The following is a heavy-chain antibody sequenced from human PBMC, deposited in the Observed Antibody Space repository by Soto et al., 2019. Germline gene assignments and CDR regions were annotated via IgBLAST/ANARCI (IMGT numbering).Heavy chain of an antibody. CDR2: INSDGSST. CDR1: GFTFSSYW. V-gene: IGHV3-74*01. D-gene: IGHD2-15*01. CDR3: ARVPPEWCCFDY. J-gene: IGHJ4*02. Sequence: LRLSCAASGFTFSSYWMHWVRQAPGKGLVWVSRINSDGSSTSYADSVKGRFTISRDNAKNTLYLQMNSLRAEDTAVYYCARVPPEWCCFDYWGQGTLVTVS.